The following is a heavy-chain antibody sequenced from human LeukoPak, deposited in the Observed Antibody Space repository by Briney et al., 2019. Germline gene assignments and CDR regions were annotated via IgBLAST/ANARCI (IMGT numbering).Heavy chain of an antibody. CDR1: GFTFSSYE. J-gene: IGHJ6*03. Sequence: AGRSLTLFCAASGFTFSSYEMKWVRQVPGRGLGWVSYITSGSTYMLYTDSVEGRFTISRDNAQNSLYRQINSLRGEDTAVYYCARDPYSGRYGDYYYYYMDVWGKGTTVTISS. V-gene: IGHV3-21*01. CDR3: ARDPYSGRYGDYYYYYMDV. CDR2: ITSGSTYM. D-gene: IGHD1-26*01.